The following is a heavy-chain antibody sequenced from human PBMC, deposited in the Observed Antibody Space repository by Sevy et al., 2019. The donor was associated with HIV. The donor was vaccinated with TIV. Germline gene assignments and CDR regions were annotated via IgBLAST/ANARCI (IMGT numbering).Heavy chain of an antibody. CDR2: IYHSGST. D-gene: IGHD2-2*02. V-gene: IGHV4-4*02. CDR1: GSSISSSNW. CDR3: ARDQNCSSTSCYISHYGMDV. J-gene: IGHJ6*02. Sequence: SETLSLTCAVSGSSISSSNWWSWVRQPPGKGLEWIGEIYHSGSTNYNPSLKSRVTISVDKSKNQFSLKLSSVTAADTAVYYCARDQNCSSTSCYISHYGMDVWGQGTTVTVSS.